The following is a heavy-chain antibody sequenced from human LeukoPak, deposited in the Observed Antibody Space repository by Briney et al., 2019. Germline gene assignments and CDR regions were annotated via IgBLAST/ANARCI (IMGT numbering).Heavy chain of an antibody. V-gene: IGHV4-59*01. CDR3: ARVGEGCSYGYWARSLGTHADNWFDP. D-gene: IGHD5-18*01. J-gene: IGHJ5*02. CDR2: IYYSGST. Sequence: SETLSLTCTVSGGSISSYYWSWIRQPPGKGLEWIGYIYYSGSTNNNPSLTSRVTISLDTPKNQSSLKLSSVTTADTAVYYCARVGEGCSYGYWARSLGTHADNWFDPWGQGNLVTVSS. CDR1: GGSISSYY.